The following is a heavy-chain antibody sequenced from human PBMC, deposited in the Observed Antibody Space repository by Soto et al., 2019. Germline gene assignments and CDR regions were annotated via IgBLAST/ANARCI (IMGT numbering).Heavy chain of an antibody. CDR3: ARDGTTVDSYYYYALDV. Sequence: QVQLQESGPGLVKPSETLSLTCTVSGGSISSYYWSWIRQPPGKGLEWIGYIFYSGSTNYNPSLRSRVTISVDTSKNRFSRKLSSVTAADTAVYYCARDGTTVDSYYYYALDVWGQGTTVTVSS. D-gene: IGHD1-1*01. V-gene: IGHV4-59*01. CDR2: IFYSGST. CDR1: GGSISSYY. J-gene: IGHJ6*02.